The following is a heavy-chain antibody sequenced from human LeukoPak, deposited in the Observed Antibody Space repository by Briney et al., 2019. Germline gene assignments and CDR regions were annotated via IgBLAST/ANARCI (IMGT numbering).Heavy chain of an antibody. CDR2: IYSGGST. Sequence: PGGSLRLSCAASGFTVSSNYMSWVRQAPGKGLEWVSVIYSGGSTYYADSVKGRFTISRDNSKNTLYLQMNSLRAEDTAVYYCARDRGGGYDFPSFDYWGQGTLVTVSS. D-gene: IGHD5-12*01. V-gene: IGHV3-66*01. J-gene: IGHJ4*02. CDR3: ARDRGGGYDFPSFDY. CDR1: GFTVSSNY.